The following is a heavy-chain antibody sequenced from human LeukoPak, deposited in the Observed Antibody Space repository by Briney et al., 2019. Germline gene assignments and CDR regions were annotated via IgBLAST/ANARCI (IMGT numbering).Heavy chain of an antibody. CDR3: TRQDCHGGSCSSVDY. CDR1: GFALSDFD. V-gene: IGHV3-73*01. Sequence: GGSLKLSCAASGFALSDFDMHWVRQASGRGLEWVGLIRSKPSGSTTVYAASVTGTFTASRDDSKNTAYLQMNSLKAEDTAVYFCTRQDCHGGSCSSVDYWGQGTLVTVSS. J-gene: IGHJ4*02. CDR2: IRSKPSGSTT. D-gene: IGHD2-15*01.